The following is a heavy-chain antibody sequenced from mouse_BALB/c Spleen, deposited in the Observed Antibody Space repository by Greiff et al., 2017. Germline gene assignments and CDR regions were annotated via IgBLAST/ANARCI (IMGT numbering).Heavy chain of an antibody. J-gene: IGHJ2*01. V-gene: IGHV1S137*01. Sequence: VQLKQSGAELVRPGVSVKISCKGSGYTFTDYAMHWVKQSHAKSLEWIGVISTYYGDASYNQKFKGKATMTVDKSSSTAYMELARLTSEDSAIYYCARDYGSPYYFDYWGQGTTLTVSS. CDR1: GYTFTDYA. D-gene: IGHD1-1*01. CDR2: ISTYYGDA. CDR3: ARDYGSPYYFDY.